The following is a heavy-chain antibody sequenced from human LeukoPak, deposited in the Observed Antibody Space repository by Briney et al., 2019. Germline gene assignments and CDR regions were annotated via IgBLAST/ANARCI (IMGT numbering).Heavy chain of an antibody. J-gene: IGHJ4*02. D-gene: IGHD6-13*01. CDR3: ARGGVGSSRSYYFDY. V-gene: IGHV4-34*01. Sequence: SETLSLTCAVYGGSSSGYYWSWIRQPPGKGLEWIGEINHSGSTNYNPSLKSRVTISVDTSKNQFSLKLSSVTAADTAVYYCARGGVGSSRSYYFDYWGQGTLVTVSS. CDR1: GGSSSGYY. CDR2: INHSGST.